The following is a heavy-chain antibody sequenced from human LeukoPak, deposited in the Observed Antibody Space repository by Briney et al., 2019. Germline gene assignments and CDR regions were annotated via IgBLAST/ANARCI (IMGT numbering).Heavy chain of an antibody. Sequence: SGTLSLTCGVSGGSISTTNWWTWIRQPPGEGLEWIGEVHLSGRTHYNPSLESRVTMSVDMSENHISLRLTSVTAADTAVYYCAREGGPYRPLDYSGQGTLVTVSS. CDR3: AREGGPYRPLDY. V-gene: IGHV4-4*02. J-gene: IGHJ4*02. CDR2: VHLSGRT. CDR1: GGSISTTNW.